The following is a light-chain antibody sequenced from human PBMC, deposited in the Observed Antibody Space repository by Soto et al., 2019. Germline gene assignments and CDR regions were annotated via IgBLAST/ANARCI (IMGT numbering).Light chain of an antibody. CDR2: GAS. Sequence: EIVMTQSPATLSVSPGERATLSCRASQSVSGNLAGYQQKPGQAPRLLIYGASTRATGIPARFSGSGSEKEFTLTNSSLQSEDFAVYYCQQYNDWPPVTFGGGTKVEIK. J-gene: IGKJ4*01. CDR1: QSVSGN. V-gene: IGKV3-15*01. CDR3: QQYNDWPPVT.